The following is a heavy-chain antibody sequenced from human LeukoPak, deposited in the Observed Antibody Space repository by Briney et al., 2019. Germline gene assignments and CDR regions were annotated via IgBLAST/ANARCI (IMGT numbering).Heavy chain of an antibody. CDR1: GYTFTSYG. CDR3: ARSVRYGESWFDP. V-gene: IGHV1-18*01. D-gene: IGHD4-17*01. J-gene: IGHJ5*02. Sequence: ASVQVSCEASGYTFTSYGISWVRQAPGQGLEWMGWISAYNGNTNYAQKLQGRVTMTTDTSTSTAYMELRSLRSDDTAVYYCARSVRYGESWFDPWGQGTLVTVSS. CDR2: ISAYNGNT.